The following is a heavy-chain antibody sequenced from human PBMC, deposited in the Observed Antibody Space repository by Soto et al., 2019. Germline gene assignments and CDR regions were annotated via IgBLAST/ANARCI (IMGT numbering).Heavy chain of an antibody. CDR1: GFTFSIYS. CDR3: AREDGYSYGSGGMDV. D-gene: IGHD5-18*01. Sequence: GGSLRLSCAATGFTFSIYSMNWVRQAPGKGLEWVSSISSSGSTIYYADSVKGRFTISRDNAKNSLYLQMNSLRAEDTAVYYCAREDGYSYGSGGMDVWGQGTTVTVSS. J-gene: IGHJ6*02. V-gene: IGHV3-48*04. CDR2: ISSSGSTI.